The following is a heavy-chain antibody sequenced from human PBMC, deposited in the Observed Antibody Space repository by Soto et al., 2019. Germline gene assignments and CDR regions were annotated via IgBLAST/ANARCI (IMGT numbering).Heavy chain of an antibody. CDR2: ISSSSSTI. CDR1: GFTFSSYS. J-gene: IGHJ5*02. V-gene: IGHV3-48*02. D-gene: IGHD6-19*01. CDR3: ARVPIAVAGGVWFDP. Sequence: GGSLRLSCAASGFTFSSYSMNWVRQAPGKGLEWVSYISSSSSTIYYADSVKGRFTISRDNAKNSLYLQMNSLRDEDTAVYYCARVPIAVAGGVWFDPWGQGTLVTVSS.